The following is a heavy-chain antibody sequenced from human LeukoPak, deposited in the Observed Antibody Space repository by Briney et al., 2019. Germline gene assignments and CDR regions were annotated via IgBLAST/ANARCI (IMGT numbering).Heavy chain of an antibody. J-gene: IGHJ3*02. CDR3: AKEVRGDAFDI. CDR2: ISHDGSNK. V-gene: IGHV3-30*18. Sequence: PGGSLRLSCVASEFTFRSYDMHWVRQAPGKGLEWVAAISHDGSNKDYADSVKGRFTISRDYTKNTLFLQMNSLRAEDTAVYYCAKEVRGDAFDIWGQGTMVTVSS. D-gene: IGHD3-16*01. CDR1: EFTFRSYD.